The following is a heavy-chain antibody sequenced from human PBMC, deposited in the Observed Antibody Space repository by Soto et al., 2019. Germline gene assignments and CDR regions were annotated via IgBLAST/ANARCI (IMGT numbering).Heavy chain of an antibody. CDR3: AKDLSVGATGPFL. D-gene: IGHD1-26*01. J-gene: IGHJ4*02. V-gene: IGHV3-30*18. CDR2: ISYDGSNK. Sequence: QVQLVESGGGVVQPGRSLRLSCAASGFTFSSYGMHWVRQAPGTGLEWVAVISYDGSNKYYADSVKGRFTISRDNSKNTLYLQMNSLRAEDTAVYYCAKDLSVGATGPFLWGQGTLVTVAS. CDR1: GFTFSSYG.